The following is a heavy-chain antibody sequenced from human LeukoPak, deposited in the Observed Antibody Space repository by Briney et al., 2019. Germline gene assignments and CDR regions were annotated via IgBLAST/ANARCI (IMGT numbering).Heavy chain of an antibody. V-gene: IGHV1-46*01. D-gene: IGHD3-3*01. CDR3: AREGLYYDFWSGMDV. J-gene: IGHJ6*02. CDR2: INPSGGST. CDR1: GYTFTSYY. Sequence: GASVKVSCKASGYTFTSYYMHWVRQAPGQGLEWMGIINPSGGSTSYAQKFQGRATMTRDTSTSTVYMELSSLRSEDTAVYYCAREGLYYDFWSGMDVWGQGTTVTVSS.